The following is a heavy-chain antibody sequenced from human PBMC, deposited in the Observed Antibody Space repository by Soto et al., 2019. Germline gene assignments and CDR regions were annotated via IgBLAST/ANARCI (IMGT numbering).Heavy chain of an antibody. Sequence: SETLSLTCTVSGGSISSYYWSWIRQPSGKGLEWIGYIYYSGSTNYNPSLKSRVTISVDTSKNQFSLKLSSVTAADTAVYYCARLRRDGYNFIRNYYYYGMDVWGQGTTVTVSS. V-gene: IGHV4-59*01. CDR2: IYYSGST. CDR1: GGSISSYY. CDR3: ARLRRDGYNFIRNYYYYGMDV. J-gene: IGHJ6*02. D-gene: IGHD1-1*01.